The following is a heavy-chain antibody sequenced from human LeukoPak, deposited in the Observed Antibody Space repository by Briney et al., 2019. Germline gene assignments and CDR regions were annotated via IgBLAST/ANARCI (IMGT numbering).Heavy chain of an antibody. Sequence: GGSLRLSCAASGFTFTSYAMSWVRQAPGKGLEWVSTINKNGGTTYYADSVRGRFTISRDSSKNTLYLQMNSLRAEDAAVYYCAKAPVTSCRGAYCYPFDYWGQGTLVTVSS. D-gene: IGHD2-21*01. CDR3: AKAPVTSCRGAYCYPFDY. CDR1: GFTFTSYA. J-gene: IGHJ4*02. CDR2: INKNGGTT. V-gene: IGHV3-23*01.